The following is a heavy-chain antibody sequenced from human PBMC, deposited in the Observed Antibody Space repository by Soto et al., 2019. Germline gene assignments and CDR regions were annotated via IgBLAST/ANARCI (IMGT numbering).Heavy chain of an antibody. CDR3: AVLHGDSSIKYRFSYLAF. CDR2: IIPILGTP. D-gene: IGHD5-12*01. CDR1: GVTFSTSA. Sequence: ASVKVSCKASGVTFSTSALSWVRQSPGQGLEWMGGIIPILGTPDYAQKFQGRLTVTADESTTTVYMELSSLRSEDSALYYCAVLHGDSSIKYRFSYLAFRGKGTTVPV. V-gene: IGHV1-69*13. J-gene: IGHJ6*03.